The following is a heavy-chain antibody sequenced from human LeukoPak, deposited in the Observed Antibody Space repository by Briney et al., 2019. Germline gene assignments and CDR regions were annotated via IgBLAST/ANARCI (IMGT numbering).Heavy chain of an antibody. J-gene: IGHJ4*02. Sequence: PGGSLRLSCVASGFTFSSFGMHWVRQAPGKGLEWVALIGYDGSNTYYADSVKGRFTISRDDSKNTVYLQMNSLRAEDTALYYCARGFLDFDSWGQGTLVIVSS. CDR2: IGYDGSNT. CDR1: GFTFSSFG. V-gene: IGHV3-33*01. D-gene: IGHD3-3*01. CDR3: ARGFLDFDS.